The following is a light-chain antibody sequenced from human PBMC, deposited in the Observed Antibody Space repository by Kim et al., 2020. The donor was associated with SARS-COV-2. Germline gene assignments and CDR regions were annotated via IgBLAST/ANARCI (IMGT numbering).Light chain of an antibody. Sequence: ASVGDRGTITCQGTQVIRKVLNWYQQRPGKAPQLLIYDVSNLQTGVPSRFSGSGYGTEFTLTSSSLQPEDVATYYCQQNDAFPITFGQGTRLEIK. CDR2: DVS. V-gene: IGKV1-33*01. CDR1: QVIRKV. CDR3: QQNDAFPIT. J-gene: IGKJ5*01.